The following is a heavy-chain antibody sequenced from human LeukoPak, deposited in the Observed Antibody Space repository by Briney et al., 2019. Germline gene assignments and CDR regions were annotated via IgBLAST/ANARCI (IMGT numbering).Heavy chain of an antibody. CDR1: GFTFSSYS. J-gene: IGHJ5*02. D-gene: IGHD3-10*01. CDR3: ARGSLMVRGVISGNWFDP. Sequence: EGSLRLSCAASGFTFSSYSMNWVRQAPGKGLEWVSYISSSSSTIYYADSVKGRFTISRDNAKNSLYLQMNSLRAEDTAVYYCARGSLMVRGVISGNWFDPWGQGTLVTVSS. CDR2: ISSSSSTI. V-gene: IGHV3-48*01.